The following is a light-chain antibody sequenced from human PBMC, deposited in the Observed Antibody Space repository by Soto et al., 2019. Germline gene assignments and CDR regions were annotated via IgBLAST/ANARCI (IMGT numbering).Light chain of an antibody. V-gene: IGKV2-30*02. Sequence: DIVLTQSPRSLSVTLGQPASISCRSSQSLIHSDGHTYLDWFHQRPGQSPRRLIYKVSNWDSRVXDXXSGSGSGNDFTLKISRVEAEDVGIYYCVPGTYWPYTFGQGTMLDI. J-gene: IGKJ2*01. CDR3: VPGTYWPYT. CDR2: KVS. CDR1: QSLIHSDGHTY.